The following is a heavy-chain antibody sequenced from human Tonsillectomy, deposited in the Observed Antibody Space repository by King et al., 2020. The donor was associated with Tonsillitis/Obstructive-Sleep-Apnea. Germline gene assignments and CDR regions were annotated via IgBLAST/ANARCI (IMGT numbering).Heavy chain of an antibody. CDR3: VRPSGLTREYFQH. Sequence: QLVQSGGGVVQPGRSLRLSCAASGFTFSSYAMHWVRQAPGKGLEWVAVISYDGSNKYYADSVKGRFTISRDNSKNTLYLQMNSLRAEETAVYYCVRPSGLTREYFQHWGQGTLVTVSS. CDR1: GFTFSSYA. V-gene: IGHV3-30*04. CDR2: ISYDGSNK. J-gene: IGHJ1*01. D-gene: IGHD3-10*01.